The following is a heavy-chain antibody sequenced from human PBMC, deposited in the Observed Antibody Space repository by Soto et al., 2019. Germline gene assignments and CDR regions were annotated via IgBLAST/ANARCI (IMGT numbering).Heavy chain of an antibody. CDR3: ASAWGPSYYYGMDV. V-gene: IGHV1-69*12. Sequence: QVQLVQSGAEVKKPGSSVKVSCKASGGTFSSYAISWVRQAPGQGLEWMGGIIPIFGTADYAQKFQGRVAITADACTSTAYMELSSLRSEGTAVYYCASAWGPSYYYGMDVWGQGTTVTVSS. CDR2: IIPIFGTA. J-gene: IGHJ6*02. CDR1: GGTFSSYA. D-gene: IGHD3-16*01.